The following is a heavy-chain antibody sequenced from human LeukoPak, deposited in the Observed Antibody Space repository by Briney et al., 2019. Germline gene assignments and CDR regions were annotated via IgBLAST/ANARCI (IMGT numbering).Heavy chain of an antibody. Sequence: PGGSLRLSCAASGFTFSSYAMSWVRQAPGKGLEWVSAISGSGGSTYYADSVKGRFTISRDNSKNTLCLQMNSLRAEDTAVYYCAKVSGGTGDFDYWGQGTLVTVSS. CDR2: ISGSGGST. J-gene: IGHJ4*02. D-gene: IGHD7-27*01. CDR3: AKVSGGTGDFDY. V-gene: IGHV3-23*01. CDR1: GFTFSSYA.